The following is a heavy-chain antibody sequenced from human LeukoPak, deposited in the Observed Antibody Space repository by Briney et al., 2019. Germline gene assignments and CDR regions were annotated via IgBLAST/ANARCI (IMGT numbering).Heavy chain of an antibody. V-gene: IGHV3-48*03. CDR1: GFTFSTYE. CDR2: ISSSGGTI. D-gene: IGHD3-22*01. J-gene: IGHJ4*02. Sequence: PGGSLRPSCAASGFTFSTYEMNWVRQAPGKGLEWVSYISSSGGTIYYADSVKGRFTISRDNAKNSLYLQMNSLRAEDTAVYYCAGGDSSGYYPIDYWGQGTLVTVSS. CDR3: AGGDSSGYYPIDY.